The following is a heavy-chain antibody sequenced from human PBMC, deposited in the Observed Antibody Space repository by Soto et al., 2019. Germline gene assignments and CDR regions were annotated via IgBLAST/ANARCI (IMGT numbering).Heavy chain of an antibody. CDR1: GYTFTSYG. CDR2: INPSGGST. J-gene: IGHJ5*02. Sequence: ASVKVSCKASGYTFTSYGISWVRQAPGQGLEWMGIINPSGGSTSYAQKFQGRVTMTRDTSTSTVYMELSSLRSEDTAVYYCARADYDFWSGYYYMVHGDPSYNWFDPWGQGTLVTVSS. CDR3: ARADYDFWSGYYYMVHGDPSYNWFDP. V-gene: IGHV1-46*01. D-gene: IGHD3-3*01.